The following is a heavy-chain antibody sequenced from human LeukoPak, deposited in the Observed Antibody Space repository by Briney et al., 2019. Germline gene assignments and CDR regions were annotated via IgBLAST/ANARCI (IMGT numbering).Heavy chain of an antibody. J-gene: IGHJ4*02. D-gene: IGHD6-6*01. Sequence: GGSLRLSCAASGFTFSSYAMSWVRQAPGKGLEWVSSISGSGGSTYYADSVKGRFTISRDNSKNTLYLQMNSLRAEDTAVYYCAKGSRIRARPDYFDYWGQGTLVTVSS. CDR2: ISGSGGST. V-gene: IGHV3-23*01. CDR1: GFTFSSYA. CDR3: AKGSRIRARPDYFDY.